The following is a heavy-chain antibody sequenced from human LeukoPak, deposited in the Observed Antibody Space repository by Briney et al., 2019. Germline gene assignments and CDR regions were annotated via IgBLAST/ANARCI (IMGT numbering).Heavy chain of an antibody. Sequence: SETLSLTCTVSGGSISSHYWSWIRQPPGKGLEWIGYIYYSGSTNYNPSLKSRVTISVDTSKNQFSLKLSSVTAAGTAVYYCARGSWDGYNSYYFDYWGQGTLVTVSS. D-gene: IGHD5-24*01. J-gene: IGHJ4*02. CDR1: GGSISSHY. CDR3: ARGSWDGYNSYYFDY. V-gene: IGHV4-59*11. CDR2: IYYSGST.